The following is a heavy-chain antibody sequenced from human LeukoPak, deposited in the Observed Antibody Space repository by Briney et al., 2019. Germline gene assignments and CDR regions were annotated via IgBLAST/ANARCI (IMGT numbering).Heavy chain of an antibody. CDR3: TTPSIACGGDCYPRGYYYYMDV. J-gene: IGHJ6*03. V-gene: IGHV3-15*01. Sequence: PGGSLRLSCAASGFTFSSYAMSWVRQAPGKGLEWVGRIKSKTDGGTTDYAAPVKGRFTISRDDSKNTLYLQMNSLKTEDTAVYYCTTPSIACGGDCYPRGYYYYMDVWGKGTTVTVSS. CDR1: GFTFSSYA. D-gene: IGHD2-21*02. CDR2: IKSKTDGGTT.